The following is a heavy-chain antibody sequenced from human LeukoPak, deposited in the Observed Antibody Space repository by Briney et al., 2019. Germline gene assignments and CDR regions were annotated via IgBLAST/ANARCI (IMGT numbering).Heavy chain of an antibody. CDR2: IYYSGST. CDR1: GGSISSSSYY. Sequence: SETLSLTCTVSGGSISSSSYYWGWLRQPPGKGLEWIGSIYYSGSTYYHPSLKSRVTISVDTSKNQFSLKLSSVTAADTAVYYCARHVENSGYDYGLYYYYYYYMDVWGKGTTVTVSS. J-gene: IGHJ6*03. V-gene: IGHV4-39*01. CDR3: ARHVENSGYDYGLYYYYYYYMDV. D-gene: IGHD5-12*01.